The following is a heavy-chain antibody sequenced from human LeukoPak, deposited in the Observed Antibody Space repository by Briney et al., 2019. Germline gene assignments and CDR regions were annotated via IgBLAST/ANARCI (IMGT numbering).Heavy chain of an antibody. CDR3: ARDPGGGWAEGYYFDY. CDR1: GGSISSYY. D-gene: IGHD6-19*01. Sequence: SETLSLTCTVSGGSISSYYWSWIRQPAGKGLEWIGRIYTSGSTNYNPSLKNRVTISVDTSKNQFSLKLSSVTAADTAVYYCARDPGGGWAEGYYFDYWGQGTLVTVSS. CDR2: IYTSGST. J-gene: IGHJ4*02. V-gene: IGHV4-4*07.